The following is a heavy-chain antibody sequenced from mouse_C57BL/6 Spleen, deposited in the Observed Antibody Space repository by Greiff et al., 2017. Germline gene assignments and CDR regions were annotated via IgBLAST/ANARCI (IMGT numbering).Heavy chain of an antibody. D-gene: IGHD2-1*01. CDR3: ARQIWWAMVTTVFGY. CDR2: ICSGGSYT. V-gene: IGHV5-6*01. J-gene: IGHJ2*01. Sequence: EVKLMESGGDLVKPGGSLKFSCAASGFTFSSYGMSWVRQTPDKRLEWVATICSGGSYTYYPDSVKGRFTLFRDNAKNTLYLQMSRLKSEDTAVYYCARQIWWAMVTTVFGYWGKGTTLSVSS. CDR1: GFTFSSYG.